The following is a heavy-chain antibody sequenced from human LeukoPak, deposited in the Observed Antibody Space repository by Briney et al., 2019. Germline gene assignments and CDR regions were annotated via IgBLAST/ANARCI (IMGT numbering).Heavy chain of an antibody. D-gene: IGHD3-3*01. Sequence: PGGSLRLSCAASGFTFSGSAMHWVRQASGKGLEWVGRIRSKANSYATAYAASVKGRFTISRDDSKNTAYLQTNSLKTEDTAVYYCTRLGPEDYDFWSGYDYWGQGTLVTVSS. CDR1: GFTFSGSA. CDR2: IRSKANSYAT. J-gene: IGHJ4*02. CDR3: TRLGPEDYDFWSGYDY. V-gene: IGHV3-73*01.